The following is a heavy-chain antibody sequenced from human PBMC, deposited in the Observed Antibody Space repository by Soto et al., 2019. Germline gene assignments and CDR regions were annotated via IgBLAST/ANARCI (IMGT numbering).Heavy chain of an antibody. Sequence: QTLSLTCAISGDSVSSNSAAWNWIRQSPSRGLEWLGRTYYRSKWYNDYAVSVKSRITINPDTSKNQFSLQLNSVTPEDTAVYYCARDRSSSSLFYYYYYYGMDVWGQGTTVTVSS. CDR1: GDSVSSNSAA. CDR2: TYYRSKWYN. V-gene: IGHV6-1*01. J-gene: IGHJ6*02. D-gene: IGHD6-6*01. CDR3: ARDRSSSSLFYYYYYYGMDV.